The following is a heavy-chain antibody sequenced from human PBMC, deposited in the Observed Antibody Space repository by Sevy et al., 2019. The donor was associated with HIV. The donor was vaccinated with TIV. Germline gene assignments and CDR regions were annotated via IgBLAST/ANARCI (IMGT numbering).Heavy chain of an antibody. CDR1: GFTFSSYA. V-gene: IGHV3-23*01. CDR3: AKDAYSSGWYPSDY. Sequence: GGSLRLSCAASGFTFSSYAMSWVRQAPGKGLEWVSAISGSGGSTYYADAVKGRFTISRDNSKNTLYLQMNSLRAEDTAVYYCAKDAYSSGWYPSDYWGQGTLVTVSS. J-gene: IGHJ4*02. CDR2: ISGSGGST. D-gene: IGHD6-19*01.